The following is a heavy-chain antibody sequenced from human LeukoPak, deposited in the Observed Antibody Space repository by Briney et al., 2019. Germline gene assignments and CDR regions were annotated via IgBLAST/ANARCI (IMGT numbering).Heavy chain of an antibody. J-gene: IGHJ5*02. CDR2: IYDSGST. Sequence: SETLSLTCTVSGGSIRSSYYYWGWIRQPPGKGLEWIGSIYDSGSTYYNPSLKSRVTISVDTSKNQFSLKLSSVTAADTAVYYCARGRYSGTNHWGQGTLVTVSS. D-gene: IGHD1-26*01. CDR3: ARGRYSGTNH. V-gene: IGHV4-39*01. CDR1: GGSIRSSYYY.